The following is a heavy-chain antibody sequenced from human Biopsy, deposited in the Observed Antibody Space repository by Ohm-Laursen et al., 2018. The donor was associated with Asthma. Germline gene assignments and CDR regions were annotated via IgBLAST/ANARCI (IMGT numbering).Heavy chain of an antibody. CDR1: GGSISNSNYY. J-gene: IGHJ4*02. D-gene: IGHD2-21*02. V-gene: IGHV4-39*07. CDR2: IYYSGST. CDR3: ARGVDRVTGLLDHFDS. Sequence: SETLSLTCAVSGGSISNSNYYWGWIRQSPGKGLEWIGYIYYSGSTYYNPSLKSRVTISIDASKNQFSLKLTSVTAADTAVYYCARGVDRVTGLLDHFDSWGQGTLVTVSS.